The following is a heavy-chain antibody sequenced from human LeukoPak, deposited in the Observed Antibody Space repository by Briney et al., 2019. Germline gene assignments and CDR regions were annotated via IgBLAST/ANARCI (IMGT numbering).Heavy chain of an antibody. CDR1: GGSISSSSYY. Sequence: SETLSLTCTVSGGSISSSSYYWGWIRQPPRKGLEWIGSIYYSGSTYYNPSLKSRVTISVDTSKNQFSLKLSSVTAADTAVYYCARGSLDYYYMDVWGKGTTVTVSS. J-gene: IGHJ6*03. V-gene: IGHV4-39*01. CDR3: ARGSLDYYYMDV. CDR2: IYYSGST. D-gene: IGHD2-15*01.